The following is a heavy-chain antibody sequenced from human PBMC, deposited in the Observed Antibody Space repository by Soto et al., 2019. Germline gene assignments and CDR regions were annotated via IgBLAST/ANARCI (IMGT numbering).Heavy chain of an antibody. D-gene: IGHD4-17*01. V-gene: IGHV3-23*01. CDR1: GFTFSSYA. Sequence: EVQLLESGGGLVQPGGSLRLSCAASGFTFSSYAMSWVRQAPGKGLEWVSAISGSGGSTYYADSVKGRFTISRDNSKNTLYLLMNSLRAEDTAVYYCAIRFISDSIRLRWYNWGQGTLVTVSS. CDR2: ISGSGGST. CDR3: AIRFISDSIRLRWYN. J-gene: IGHJ4*02.